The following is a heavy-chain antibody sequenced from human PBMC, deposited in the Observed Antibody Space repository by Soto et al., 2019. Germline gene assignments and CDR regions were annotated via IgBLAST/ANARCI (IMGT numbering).Heavy chain of an antibody. CDR1: GFTFSSYA. D-gene: IGHD5-18*01. Sequence: LRLSCAASGFTFSSYAMSWVRQAPGKGLEWVSSISESGDSTSYAESVRGRFTISRDDSKNTLYLQMNSLRAEDTAVYSCAKSRIQGWTKGLYDHWGQGTLVTVSS. J-gene: IGHJ4*02. CDR3: AKSRIQGWTKGLYDH. CDR2: ISESGDST. V-gene: IGHV3-23*01.